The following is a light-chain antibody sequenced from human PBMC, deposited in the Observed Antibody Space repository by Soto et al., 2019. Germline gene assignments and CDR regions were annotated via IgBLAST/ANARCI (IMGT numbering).Light chain of an antibody. J-gene: IGKJ1*01. V-gene: IGKV1-5*01. CDR3: QEYQSYSRR. CDR1: QSISSW. Sequence: DIQMTQSPSTLSASVGDIFTITCRASQSISSWLAWYQQKPGKAPKLLIYDASSLESGVPSRFSGSGSGTEFTLTISSLKPDDFATYYCQEYQSYSRRFGQGTKVDIK. CDR2: DAS.